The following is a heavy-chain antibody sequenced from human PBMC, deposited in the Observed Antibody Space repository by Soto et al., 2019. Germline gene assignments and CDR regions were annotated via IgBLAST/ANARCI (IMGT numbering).Heavy chain of an antibody. CDR1: GFTFSSYG. J-gene: IGHJ5*02. CDR2: ISYDGSNK. V-gene: IGHV3-30*18. D-gene: IGHD2-8*01. CDR3: AKRKMVYATGKENLFDP. Sequence: GGSLRLSCAASGFTFSSYGMHWVRQAPGKGLEWVAVISYDGSNKYYADSVKGRFTISRDNSKNTLYLQMNSLRAEDTSVYYCAKRKMVYATGKENLFDPWGQGTLVTVSS.